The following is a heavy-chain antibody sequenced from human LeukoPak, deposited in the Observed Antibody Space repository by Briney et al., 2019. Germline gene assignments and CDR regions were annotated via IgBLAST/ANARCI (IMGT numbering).Heavy chain of an antibody. D-gene: IGHD2-2*02. CDR1: GYTFTSYY. V-gene: IGHV1-46*01. CDR3: ARVYCSSTSCYMSYYYYGMDV. Sequence: ASVKVSCKASGYTFTSYYMHWVRQAPGQGLEWMGIINPSGGSTSYAQKFQGRVTMTRNTSISTAYMELSSLRSEDTAVYYCARVYCSSTSCYMSYYYYGMDVWGQGTTVTVSS. CDR2: INPSGGST. J-gene: IGHJ6*02.